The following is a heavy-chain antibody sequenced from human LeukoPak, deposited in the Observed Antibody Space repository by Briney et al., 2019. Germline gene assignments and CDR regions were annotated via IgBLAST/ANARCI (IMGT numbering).Heavy chain of an antibody. J-gene: IGHJ6*03. Sequence: SETLSLTCTVSGGSIGSSSYYWGCIRQPPGKGLEWLGSGYYSGITDYSQSIKSRVTISVDTSKNQSSLKLSSVTAADTAVYYYARSIYYCSSTSCYGSHAYYMDVWGKGTTVTVSS. D-gene: IGHD2-2*01. CDR1: GGSIGSSSYY. CDR2: GYYSGIT. V-gene: IGHV4-39*01. CDR3: ARSIYYCSSTSCYGSHAYYMDV.